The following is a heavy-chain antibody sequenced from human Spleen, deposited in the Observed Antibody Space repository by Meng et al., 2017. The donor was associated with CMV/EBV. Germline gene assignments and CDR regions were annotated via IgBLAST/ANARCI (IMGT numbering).Heavy chain of an antibody. V-gene: IGHV3-33*06. CDR1: GFTFRMYG. J-gene: IGHJ4*02. Sequence: GGSLRLSCAASGFTFRMYGMHWVRQAPGKGLEWVALIWYDGTEKYYADSVKGRFTISRDNSKNTVYLQMNSLRAEDTAVYYCAKDLFKGGYCSSTSCYTIDYWGQGTLVTVSS. CDR3: AKDLFKGGYCSSTSCYTIDY. D-gene: IGHD2-2*02. CDR2: IWYDGTEK.